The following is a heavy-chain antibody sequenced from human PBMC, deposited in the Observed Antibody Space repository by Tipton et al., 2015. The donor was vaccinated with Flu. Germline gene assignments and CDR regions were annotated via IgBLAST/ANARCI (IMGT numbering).Heavy chain of an antibody. CDR2: IYYSGST. Sequence: TLSLTCTVSGGSISSGGYYWSWIRQHPGKGLEWIGYIYYSGSTCHNPSLKSRVTISVDTSKNQFSLKLSSVTAADTAVYYCARTSYGGNSIGCLDYWGQGTLVTVSS. D-gene: IGHD4-23*01. CDR3: ARTSYGGNSIGCLDY. J-gene: IGHJ4*02. CDR1: GGSISSGGYY. V-gene: IGHV4-31*03.